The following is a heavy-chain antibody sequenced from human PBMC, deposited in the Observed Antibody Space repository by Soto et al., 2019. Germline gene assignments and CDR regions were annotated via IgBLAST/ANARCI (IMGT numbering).Heavy chain of an antibody. V-gene: IGHV4-59*12. Sequence: SETLSLTCTVSGGSISSYYCSWIRQPPGKGLEWIGYIYYSGSANYNPSLKSRVTISVDTSKNQFFLKLSSVTAADTAVYYCARVSGSYYYGMDVWGQGTTVTVSS. J-gene: IGHJ6*02. CDR1: GGSISSYY. CDR2: IYYSGSA. CDR3: ARVSGSYYYGMDV.